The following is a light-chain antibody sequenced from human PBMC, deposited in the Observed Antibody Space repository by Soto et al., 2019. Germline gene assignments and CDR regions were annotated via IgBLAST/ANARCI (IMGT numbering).Light chain of an antibody. J-gene: IGKJ1*01. Sequence: DIQMTQSPSTLSGSVGDRVTITCRASQNIGNYLAWYQQKIGRAPKILIYWTSSLESGVPSRFSGSGSVTEFTLTISSLQPDDFASYFCQQYISYPWTFGQGTKVEI. V-gene: IGKV1-5*03. CDR3: QQYISYPWT. CDR1: QNIGNY. CDR2: WTS.